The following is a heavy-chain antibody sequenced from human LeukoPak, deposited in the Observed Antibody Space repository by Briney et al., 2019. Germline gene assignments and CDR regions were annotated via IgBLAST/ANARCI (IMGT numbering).Heavy chain of an antibody. V-gene: IGHV3-30*03. CDR2: ISYDGSNK. Sequence: GGSLRLSCTASGFTFSAYWMTWVRQAPGKGLEWVAVISYDGSNKYYADSVKGRFTISRDNSKNTLYLQMNSLRAEDTAVYYCARETSDYAFDIWGQGTMVTVSS. D-gene: IGHD6-6*01. J-gene: IGHJ3*02. CDR3: ARETSDYAFDI. CDR1: GFTFSAYW.